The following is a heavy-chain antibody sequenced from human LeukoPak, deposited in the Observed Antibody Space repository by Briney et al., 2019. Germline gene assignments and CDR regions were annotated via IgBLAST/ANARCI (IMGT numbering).Heavy chain of an antibody. D-gene: IGHD1-26*01. Sequence: PGGSLRLSCAASGFTFISYWMHWVRQAPGKGLVWVSRINSDGSSTYYADSVKGRFSISRDNAKNTLYLQMNSLRVEDTAVYYCTRGGSPPEALGDALDIWGQGTMVTVSS. CDR2: INSDGSST. CDR3: TRGGSPPEALGDALDI. J-gene: IGHJ3*02. CDR1: GFTFISYW. V-gene: IGHV3-74*01.